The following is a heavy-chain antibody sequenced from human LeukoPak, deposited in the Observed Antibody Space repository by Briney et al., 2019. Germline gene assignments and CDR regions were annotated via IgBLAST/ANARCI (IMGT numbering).Heavy chain of an antibody. Sequence: GGSLRLSCAASGFTFRSHGMHWVRQAPGKGLEWVAVISYDGSNKNYADSVKGRFTISRDNSKNTLYLQMNSLRAEDTAVYYCAKDRSSSWSFDYWGQGTLVTVSS. J-gene: IGHJ4*02. CDR3: AKDRSSSWSFDY. CDR2: ISYDGSNK. D-gene: IGHD6-13*01. CDR1: GFTFRSHG. V-gene: IGHV3-30*18.